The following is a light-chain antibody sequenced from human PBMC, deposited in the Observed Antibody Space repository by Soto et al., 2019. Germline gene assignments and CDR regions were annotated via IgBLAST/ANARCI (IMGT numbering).Light chain of an antibody. J-gene: IGLJ1*01. CDR3: QSYDDSLSVHYV. V-gene: IGLV1-40*01. CDR2: GNT. CDR1: SSNIGSTYD. Sequence: QSVLTQPLSVSGAPGQRVTISCTGSSSNIGSTYDVQWYQQLPGTAPKLLIHGNTNRPSGVPDRFSGSKSGTSASLAITGLQADDEADYYCQSYDDSLSVHYVFGTGTKVTVI.